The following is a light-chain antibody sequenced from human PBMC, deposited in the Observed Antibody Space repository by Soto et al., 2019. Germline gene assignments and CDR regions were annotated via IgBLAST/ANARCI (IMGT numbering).Light chain of an antibody. CDR2: EVS. CDR3: SSFRSSSTWV. CDR1: SSDVGGYKF. J-gene: IGLJ3*02. Sequence: QSALTQPASVSGSPGQSITISCTGTSSDVGGYKFVSWYQHKPGKAPKVILYEVSNRPSGVSYRFSGSRSGNTASLTISGLQAEDEADYYCSSFRSSSTWVFGGGTKLTVL. V-gene: IGLV2-14*01.